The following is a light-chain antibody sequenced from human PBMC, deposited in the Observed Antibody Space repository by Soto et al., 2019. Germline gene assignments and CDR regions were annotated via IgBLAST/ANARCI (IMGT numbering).Light chain of an antibody. Sequence: QSFLTQPASVSGSPGQSITISCTGTSSDVGSYNLVSWYQQHPGKAPKLMIYEGNKRPSGVSNRFSASKSGNTASLTISGLQAEDEADYYCCAYAGSNTLVFGGGTKVTVL. V-gene: IGLV2-23*01. CDR1: SSDVGSYNL. CDR2: EGN. CDR3: CAYAGSNTLV. J-gene: IGLJ2*01.